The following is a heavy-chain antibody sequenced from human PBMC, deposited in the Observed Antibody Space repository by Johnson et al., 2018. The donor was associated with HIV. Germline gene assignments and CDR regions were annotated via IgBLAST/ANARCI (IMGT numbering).Heavy chain of an antibody. CDR3: AGELGEDDYCDSGGDAFDL. V-gene: IGHV3-11*04. D-gene: IGHD3-22*01. CDR2: IGRSGSTF. J-gene: IGHJ3*01. Sequence: VQLVESGGGVVQPGGSLRLSCAASGFTFSDYYMSWIRQAPGKGLEWVSYIGRSGSTFYYADSVKGRFTISRDNAKNSLYLQMNSLRPEETAVYYCAGELGEDDYCDSGGDAFDLWGQGTMVTVSS. CDR1: GFTFSDYY.